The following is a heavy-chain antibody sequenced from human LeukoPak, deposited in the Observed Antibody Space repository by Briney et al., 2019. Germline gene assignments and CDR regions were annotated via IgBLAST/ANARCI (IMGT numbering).Heavy chain of an antibody. CDR1: GFTFSSYG. CDR3: ARSYYYDSSGYYSYYYGMDV. J-gene: IGHJ6*02. Sequence: GRSLRLSCAASGFTFSSYGMHWVRQAPGKGLEWVAVIWYDGSNKYHADSVKGRFTISRDNSKNTLYLQMNSLRAEDTAVYYCARSYYYDSSGYYSYYYGMDVWGQGTTVTVSS. CDR2: IWYDGSNK. D-gene: IGHD3-22*01. V-gene: IGHV3-33*01.